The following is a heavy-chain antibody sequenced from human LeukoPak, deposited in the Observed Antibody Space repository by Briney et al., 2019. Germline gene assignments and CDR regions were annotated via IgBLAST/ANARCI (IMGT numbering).Heavy chain of an antibody. Sequence: GASVKVSCKASGYTFTSYGISWVRQAPGQGLEWMGWISGYNGNTNYAQKFQGRVTMTTDTSTSTAYMELRSLRSDDTAVYHCARADIRAIASSGWYGFDYWGQGTLVTVSS. CDR1: GYTFTSYG. CDR2: ISGYNGNT. CDR3: ARADIRAIASSGWYGFDY. V-gene: IGHV1-18*01. J-gene: IGHJ4*02. D-gene: IGHD6-19*01.